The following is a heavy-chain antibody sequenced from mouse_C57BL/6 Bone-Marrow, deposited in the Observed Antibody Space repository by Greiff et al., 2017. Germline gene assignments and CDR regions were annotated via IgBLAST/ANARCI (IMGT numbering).Heavy chain of an antibody. CDR1: GYTFTSYD. D-gene: IGHD1-1*01. J-gene: IGHJ1*03. V-gene: IGHV1-85*01. Sequence: VQLQQSGPELVKPGASVKLSCKASGYTFTSYDINWVKQRPGPGLGWIGWISPRDGSTKYNEKFKGKATLTVDTSSSTAYMELHSLTSEDSAVDCCARDYGSSYWYFDVWGTGTTVTVSS. CDR2: ISPRDGST. CDR3: ARDYGSSYWYFDV.